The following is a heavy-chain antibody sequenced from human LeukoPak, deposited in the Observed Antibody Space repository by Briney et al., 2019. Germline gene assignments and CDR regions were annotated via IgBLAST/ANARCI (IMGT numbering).Heavy chain of an antibody. CDR2: IIPILGIA. J-gene: IGHJ3*02. CDR3: ARDRGSRALNAFDI. Sequence: SVKVSCKASGGTFSSYAISWVRQAPGQGLEWMGRIIPILGIANYAQKFQGRVTITADKSTSTAYMELSSLRSEDTAVYYCARDRGSRALNAFDIWGQGTMVTVSS. V-gene: IGHV1-69*04. D-gene: IGHD3-10*01. CDR1: GGTFSSYA.